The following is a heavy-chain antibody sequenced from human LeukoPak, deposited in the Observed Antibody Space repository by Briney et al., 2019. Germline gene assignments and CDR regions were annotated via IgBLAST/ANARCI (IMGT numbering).Heavy chain of an antibody. D-gene: IGHD5-18*01. Sequence: SETLSLTCTVSGGSISSYYWSWIRQPPGKGLEWIGYIYYSGSTNYNPSLKSRVTISVDTSKNQFYLKLSSVTAADTAVYYCASSYSYGYGYYGMDVWGQGTTVTVSS. V-gene: IGHV4-59*01. J-gene: IGHJ6*02. CDR1: GGSISSYY. CDR3: ASSYSYGYGYYGMDV. CDR2: IYYSGST.